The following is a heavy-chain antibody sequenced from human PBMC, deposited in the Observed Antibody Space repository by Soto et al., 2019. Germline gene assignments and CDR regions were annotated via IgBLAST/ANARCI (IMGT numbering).Heavy chain of an antibody. V-gene: IGHV3-30*18. D-gene: IGHD4-17*01. CDR1: GFTFSSYG. J-gene: IGHJ4*02. CDR3: AKDETTVVTTMNY. Sequence: QVQLVESGGGVVQPGRSLRLSCAASGFTFSSYGMHWVRQAPGKGLEWVAVISYDGSNKYYADSVKGRFTISRDNSKNTLYLQMNSLRAEDTAVYYCAKDETTVVTTMNYWGQGTLVTVSS. CDR2: ISYDGSNK.